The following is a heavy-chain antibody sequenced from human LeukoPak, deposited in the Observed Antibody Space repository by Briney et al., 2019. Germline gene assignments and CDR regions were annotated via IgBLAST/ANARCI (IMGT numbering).Heavy chain of an antibody. CDR2: IYNDGRT. Sequence: TGGSLRLSCAASGFTVSSNYMSWVRQAPGKGLEWVSIIYNDGRTYYADSVKGRFTISRDSSKNTLYLQMNSPRAEDTAVYYCARGGNYRPFDYWGQGTLVTVSS. J-gene: IGHJ4*02. CDR1: GFTVSSNY. CDR3: ARGGNYRPFDY. D-gene: IGHD4-11*01. V-gene: IGHV3-53*01.